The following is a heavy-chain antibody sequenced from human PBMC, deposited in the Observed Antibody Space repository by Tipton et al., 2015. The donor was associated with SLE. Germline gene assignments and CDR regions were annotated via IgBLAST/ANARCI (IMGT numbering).Heavy chain of an antibody. J-gene: IGHJ6*03. V-gene: IGHV3-9*01. CDR3: ARAPLPSGYMDV. CDR2: ISWNSGSI. CDR1: GFTFDDYA. Sequence: SLRLSCAASGFTFDDYAMHWVRQAPGKGLEWVSGISWNSGSIGYADSVKGRFTISRDNAKNSLYLQMNSLRAEDTALYYCARAPLPSGYMDVWGKGTTVTVSS. D-gene: IGHD6-25*01.